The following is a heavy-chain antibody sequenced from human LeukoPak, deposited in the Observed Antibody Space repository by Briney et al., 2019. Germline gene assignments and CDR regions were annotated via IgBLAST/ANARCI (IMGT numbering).Heavy chain of an antibody. CDR1: GFTFSSFA. Sequence: GRSLRLSCAASGFTFSSFALHWVRQAPDKGLEWVAVISYDGSNKYYADSVKGRFTISRDNAKNSLYLQMNSLRAEDTAVYYCAKSSPGVWDFDYWGQGTLVTVSS. D-gene: IGHD3-16*01. J-gene: IGHJ4*02. CDR2: ISYDGSNK. CDR3: AKSSPGVWDFDY. V-gene: IGHV3-30-3*02.